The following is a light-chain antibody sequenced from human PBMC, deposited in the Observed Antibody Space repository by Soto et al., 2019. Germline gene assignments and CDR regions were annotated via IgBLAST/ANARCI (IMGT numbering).Light chain of an antibody. Sequence: DIVMTQSPDSLAVSLGERATINCKSSQSVLLSSNNKNYLAWYQQKPGQPPKLLIDWASTRESGDPDRFSGGGSGTDFALTISSLQAEDVAVYFCQHYSSIPWTFGQGTQVEIK. V-gene: IGKV4-1*01. CDR2: WAS. J-gene: IGKJ1*01. CDR1: QSVLLSSNNKNY. CDR3: QHYSSIPWT.